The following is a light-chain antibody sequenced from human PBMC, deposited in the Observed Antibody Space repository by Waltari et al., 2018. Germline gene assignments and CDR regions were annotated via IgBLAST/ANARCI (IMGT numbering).Light chain of an antibody. CDR1: NSALGSYSY. CDR2: DLT. CDR3: SSYTGRGTVI. V-gene: IGLV2-14*01. Sequence: QSVLTQPASVSGSPGQSITISCTGTNSALGSYSYVSWYQQYPGKAPKLIIYDLTERPSGVSTRFSGSKSGNTASLTISGLQADDEADYFCSSYTGRGTVIFGRGTMVTVL. J-gene: IGLJ2*01.